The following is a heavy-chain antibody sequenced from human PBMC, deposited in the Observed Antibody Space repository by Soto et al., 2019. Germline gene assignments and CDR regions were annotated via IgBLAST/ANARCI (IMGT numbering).Heavy chain of an antibody. D-gene: IGHD3-10*01. CDR2: IYYSGST. CDR3: ATVWLGESQH. V-gene: IGHV4-39*01. J-gene: IGHJ1*01. Sequence: QLQLQESGPGLVKPSETLSLTCTVSGGSISSSSYYWGWIRQPPGKGLEWIGSIYYSGSTYYNPSPTRRVTLSVHTFQNRFSLKLSSVTAADPAVDYCATVWLGESQHWGQGTLVTVSS. CDR1: GGSISSSSYY.